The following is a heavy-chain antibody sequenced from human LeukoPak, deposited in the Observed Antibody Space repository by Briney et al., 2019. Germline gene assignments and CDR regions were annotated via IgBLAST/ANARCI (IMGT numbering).Heavy chain of an antibody. D-gene: IGHD6-6*01. Sequence: GRSLRLSCAASGFSFSTYVIYWVRQAPGKGLQWVAVTSYDGRNNDYADSVKGRFTISRDNSKNTVYLQMNSLRAEDTALYYCARVTGGSSYSFDNWGQGTRVTVSS. V-gene: IGHV3-30*04. CDR3: ARVTGGSSYSFDN. CDR1: GFSFSTYV. J-gene: IGHJ4*02. CDR2: TSYDGRNN.